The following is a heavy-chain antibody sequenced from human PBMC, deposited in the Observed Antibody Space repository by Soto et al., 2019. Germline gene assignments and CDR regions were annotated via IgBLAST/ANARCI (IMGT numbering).Heavy chain of an antibody. Sequence: SETLSLTCAVYGGSFSGYYWSWIRQPPGKGLEWIGEINHSGSTNYNPSLKSRVTISVDTSKNQLSLKLSSVTAANTAVYYCARSRGARVVVAAQVYFQHWGQGTLVTVSS. CDR1: GGSFSGYY. D-gene: IGHD2-15*01. CDR2: INHSGST. V-gene: IGHV4-34*01. J-gene: IGHJ1*01. CDR3: ARSRGARVVVAAQVYFQH.